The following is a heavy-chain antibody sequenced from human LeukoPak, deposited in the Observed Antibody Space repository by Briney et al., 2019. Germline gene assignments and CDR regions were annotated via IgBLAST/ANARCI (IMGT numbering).Heavy chain of an antibody. V-gene: IGHV1-8*01. CDR3: VGSQFGVVPLPYYYYGMDV. CDR1: GYTFTSYD. D-gene: IGHD3-3*01. CDR2: MNPNSGNT. J-gene: IGHJ6*02. Sequence: PSASVKVSCKASGYTFTSYDINWVRQATGQGLEWMGWMNPNSGNTGYAQKFQGRVTMTRNTSISTAYMELSSLRSEDTAVYYCVGSQFGVVPLPYYYYGMDVWGQGTTVTVSS.